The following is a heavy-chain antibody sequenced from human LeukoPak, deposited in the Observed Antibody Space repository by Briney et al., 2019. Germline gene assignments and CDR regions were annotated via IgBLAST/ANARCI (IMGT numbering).Heavy chain of an antibody. D-gene: IGHD3-10*01. J-gene: IGHJ4*02. CDR3: ANSVWFGELSLDY. V-gene: IGHV3-21*01. CDR1: GFTFSSYS. Sequence: GGSLRLSCAASGFTFSSYSMNWVRQAPGKGLEWVSSISSSSSYIYYADSVKGRFTISRDNAKNSLYLQMNSLRAEDTAVYYCANSVWFGELSLDYWGQGTLVTVSS. CDR2: ISSSSSYI.